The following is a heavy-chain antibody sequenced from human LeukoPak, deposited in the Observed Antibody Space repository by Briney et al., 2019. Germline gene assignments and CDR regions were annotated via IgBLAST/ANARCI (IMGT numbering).Heavy chain of an antibody. Sequence: RASVKVSCKASGYTFTSYGISWVRQAPGQGLEWMGWISAYNGNTNYAQKLQGRVTMTTDTSTSTAYMELRSLRSDDAAVYYCARRRRHSSGWYGRVSGWFDPWGQGTLVTVSS. V-gene: IGHV1-18*01. D-gene: IGHD6-19*01. CDR1: GYTFTSYG. CDR2: ISAYNGNT. J-gene: IGHJ5*02. CDR3: ARRRRHSSGWYGRVSGWFDP.